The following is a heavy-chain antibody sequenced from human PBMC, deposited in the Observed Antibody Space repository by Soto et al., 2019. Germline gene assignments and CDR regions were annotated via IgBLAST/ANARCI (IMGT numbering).Heavy chain of an antibody. J-gene: IGHJ3*02. CDR1: GFTFSSYG. CDR2: ISYDGSNK. CDR3: AKDLTIWLGVPDAFDI. V-gene: IGHV3-30*18. Sequence: PGGSLRLSCAASGFTFSSYGMHWVRQAPGKGLEWVAVISYDGSNKYYADSVKGRFTISRDNSKNTLYLQMNSLRAEDTAVYYCAKDLTIWLGVPDAFDIWGQGTMVTVSS. D-gene: IGHD3-10*01.